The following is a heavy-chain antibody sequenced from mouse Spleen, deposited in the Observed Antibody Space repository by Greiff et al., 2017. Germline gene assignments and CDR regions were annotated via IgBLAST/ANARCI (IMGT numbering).Heavy chain of an antibody. CDR2: IHPNSGST. D-gene: IGHD2-14*01. Sequence: QVHVKQPGAELVKPGASVKLSCKASGYTFTSYWMHWVKQRPGQGLEWIGMIHPNSGSTNYNEKFKSKATLTVDKSSSTAYMQLSSLTSEDSAVYYCARSSYDDAYWGQGTLVTVSA. CDR3: ARSSYDDAY. J-gene: IGHJ3*01. V-gene: IGHV1-64*01. CDR1: GYTFTSYW.